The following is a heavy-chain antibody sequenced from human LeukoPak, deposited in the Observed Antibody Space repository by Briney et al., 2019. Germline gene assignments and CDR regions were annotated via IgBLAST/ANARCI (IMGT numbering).Heavy chain of an antibody. D-gene: IGHD3-22*01. J-gene: IGHJ4*02. V-gene: IGHV1-69*04. CDR3: ARDRDSYYYDSSGKFDY. CDR1: GGTFSSYT. CDR2: IIPILGIA. Sequence: SAKVSRKASGGTFSSYTISWVRQAPGQGLEWMGRIIPILGIANYAQKFQGRVTITADKSTSTAYMELSSLRSEDTAVYYCARDRDSYYYDSSGKFDYWGQGTLVTVSS.